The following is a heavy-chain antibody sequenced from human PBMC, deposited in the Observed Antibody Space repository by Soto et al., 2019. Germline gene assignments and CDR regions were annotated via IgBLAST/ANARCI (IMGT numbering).Heavy chain of an antibody. CDR2: IRVGGGDT. V-gene: IGHV3-23*01. CDR3: ATCSVGTVRTSGWWNWFDP. D-gene: IGHD6-19*01. Sequence: EVRLLESGGGLAQPGGSRRLSCAASGFTFSSYAMNWVRQAPGKGLEWVSSIRVGGGDTFYADSVRGRFTVSRDISRTTLYPQMNSLRAEDTAIYYGATCSVGTVRTSGWWNWFDPWGQGTLVTVSS. J-gene: IGHJ5*02. CDR1: GFTFSSYA.